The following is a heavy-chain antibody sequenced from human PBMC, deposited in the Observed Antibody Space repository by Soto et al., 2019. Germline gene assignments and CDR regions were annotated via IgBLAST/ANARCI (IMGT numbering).Heavy chain of an antibody. Sequence: XSVKVSCKTSGCTFTSYGITWVRQAPGQGLEGXGWSRXSTGDTKYVQXXQGRVTMTXETSQGTGYMELRSMTYDDTAVYYCARDYKFPDYWGQGTLVTVS. V-gene: IGHV1-18*01. J-gene: IGHJ4*02. CDR2: SRXSTGDT. CDR1: GCTFTSYG. CDR3: ARDYKFPDY. D-gene: IGHD1-1*01.